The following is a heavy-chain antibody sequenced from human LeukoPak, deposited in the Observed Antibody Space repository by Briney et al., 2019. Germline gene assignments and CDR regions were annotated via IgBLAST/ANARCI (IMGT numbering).Heavy chain of an antibody. V-gene: IGHV3-7*01. CDR2: IKQDGSEK. Sequence: GSLRISCGASGFNFCKYLLNLVRQAPGEGLEWVANIKQDGSEKHYVDSVKGRFTISRDNAKNSLYLQMNSLRAEDTAVYYCARDRQIAYWGQGTLVTVSS. CDR3: ARDRQIAY. J-gene: IGHJ4*02. CDR1: GFNFCKYL.